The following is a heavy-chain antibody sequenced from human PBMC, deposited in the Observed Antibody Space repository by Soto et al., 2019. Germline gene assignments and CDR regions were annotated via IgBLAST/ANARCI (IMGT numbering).Heavy chain of an antibody. CDR3: ARVHGSEPGIFDY. V-gene: IGHV3-74*01. J-gene: IGHJ4*02. CDR1: GFAFNSYW. Sequence: GGSLRLSCAASGFAFNSYWMHWFRQAPGKGLMWVSRINSAGGATAYADSVKGRFTISRDNAKNTLYLQMNGLRAEDTAVYYCARVHGSEPGIFDYWGQGTLVTVSS. D-gene: IGHD2-15*01. CDR2: INSAGGAT.